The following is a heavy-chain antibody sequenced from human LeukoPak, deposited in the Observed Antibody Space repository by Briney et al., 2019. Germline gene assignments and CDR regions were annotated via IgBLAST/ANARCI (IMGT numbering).Heavy chain of an antibody. Sequence: SETLSLTCNVSGGSISDYYWSWIRQPPGEGLEWIGFIYNSVSTNYNPSLRSRLTISADTSKNQLSLKLSSVTAADTAVYYCARGDEYGDDYSSFPDWYFDFWGRGTLVTVSS. V-gene: IGHV4-59*01. CDR1: GGSISDYY. CDR3: ARGDEYGDDYSSFPDWYFDF. J-gene: IGHJ2*01. D-gene: IGHD4-17*01. CDR2: IYNSVST.